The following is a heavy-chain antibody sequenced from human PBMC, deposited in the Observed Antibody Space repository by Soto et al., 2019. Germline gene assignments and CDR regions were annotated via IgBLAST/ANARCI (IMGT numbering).Heavy chain of an antibody. CDR2: ISSSSSYI. D-gene: IGHD2-2*01. CDR1: GFTFSSYS. CDR3: VREFCSSTSCYSYYGMDV. J-gene: IGHJ6*02. Sequence: GGSLRLSCAASGFTFSSYSMNWVRQAPGKGLEWVSSISSSSSYIYYADSVKGRFTISRDNAKNSLYLQMNSLRAEDTAVYYCVREFCSSTSCYSYYGMDVWGQGTTVTVSS. V-gene: IGHV3-21*01.